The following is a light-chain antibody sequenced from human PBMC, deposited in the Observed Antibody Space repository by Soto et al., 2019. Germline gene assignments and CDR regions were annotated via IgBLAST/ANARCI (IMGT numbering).Light chain of an antibody. CDR2: EAS. V-gene: IGKV1-5*03. CDR3: HQYESKSK. J-gene: IGKJ1*01. CDR1: QSISSW. Sequence: DIPMTHSPSTLSASVGDRVTITCRASQSISSWLSWYQQKPGKATKLLIYEASSLESGVPSRCSGSGSETEVILNISSLHPDLFATYYCHQYESKSKFVQGTKVEIK.